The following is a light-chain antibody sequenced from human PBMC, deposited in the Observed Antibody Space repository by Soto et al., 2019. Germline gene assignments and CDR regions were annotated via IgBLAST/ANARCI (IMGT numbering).Light chain of an antibody. CDR1: SSDVGGYDY. J-gene: IGLJ1*01. CDR2: EVT. CDR3: SSDAGNYNYV. V-gene: IGLV2-8*01. Sequence: QSVLTQPPSASGSPGQSVTISCTGTSSDVGGYDYVSWYQQHPGKAPKLMIYEVTIRPSGVSDRFSGSKSGNTASLTVSGLQAEDEADYYCSSDAGNYNYVFGTGTKVTVL.